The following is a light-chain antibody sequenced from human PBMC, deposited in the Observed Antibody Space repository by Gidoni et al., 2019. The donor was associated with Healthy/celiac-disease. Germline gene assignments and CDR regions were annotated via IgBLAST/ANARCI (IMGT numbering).Light chain of an antibody. CDR3: MIWPSNAWV. Sequence: QPVLTHPPSSSASPGDSARLTCTLPSDINVGSYNIYWYHQNPGSPPRYLLYYYSDSDKGQGSGVPSRFSGSKDASANTGILLISGLQSEDEADYYCMIWPSNAWVFGGGTKLTVL. V-gene: IGLV5-37*01. CDR1: SDINVGSYN. CDR2: YYSDSDK. J-gene: IGLJ2*01.